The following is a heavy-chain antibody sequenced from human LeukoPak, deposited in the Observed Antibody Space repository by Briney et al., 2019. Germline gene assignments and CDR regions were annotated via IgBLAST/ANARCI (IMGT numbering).Heavy chain of an antibody. CDR2: ISSSSTYI. CDR3: ARDPYSGLFDY. Sequence: AGWSLRLSCAASGFTFSSYSMNWVRQAPGKGLEWVSSISSSSTYIYYADSVKGRFTISRDNAKNSLYLQMNSLRAEDTAVYYYARDPYSGLFDYWGQGTLVTVSS. CDR1: GFTFSSYS. V-gene: IGHV3-21*01. D-gene: IGHD4-11*01. J-gene: IGHJ4*02.